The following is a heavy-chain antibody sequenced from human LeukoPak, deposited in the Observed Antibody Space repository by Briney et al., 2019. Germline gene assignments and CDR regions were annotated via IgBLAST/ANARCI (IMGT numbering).Heavy chain of an antibody. CDR3: ARCTVTTGIFDY. CDR2: IYTSGST. V-gene: IGHV4-61*09. D-gene: IGHD4-17*01. Sequence: SETLSLTCTVSGGSISTSNYSWSWIRQPAGKGLEWIGHIYTSGSTNYNPSLKSRVTISIDASKNQFSLKLSSVTAADTAVYYCARCTVTTGIFDYWGQGTLVTVSS. CDR1: GGSISTSNYS. J-gene: IGHJ4*02.